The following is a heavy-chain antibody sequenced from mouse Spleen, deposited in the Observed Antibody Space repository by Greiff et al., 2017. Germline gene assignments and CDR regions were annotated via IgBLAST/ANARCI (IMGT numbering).Heavy chain of an antibody. CDR3: ARGKPVYFDY. CDR2: IYPGDGDT. J-gene: IGHJ2*01. CDR1: GYAFSSSW. Sequence: VQLQQSGPELVKPGASVKISCKASGYAFSSSWMNWVKQRPGKGLEWIGRIYPGDGDTNYNGKFKGKATLTADKSSSTAYMQLSSLTSEDSAVYFCARGKPVYFDYWGQGTTLTVSS. V-gene: IGHV1-82*01. D-gene: IGHD2-1*01.